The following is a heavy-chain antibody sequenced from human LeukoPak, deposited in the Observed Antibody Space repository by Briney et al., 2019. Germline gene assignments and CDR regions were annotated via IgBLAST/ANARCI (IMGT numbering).Heavy chain of an antibody. CDR3: ARRVLGVVVAANYGMDV. CDR2: MNPNSGNT. V-gene: IGHV1-8*01. J-gene: IGHJ6*02. D-gene: IGHD2-15*01. Sequence: ASVKVSCKASGYTFTSYDINWVRQATGQGLEWMGWMNPNSGNTGYAQKFQGRVTMTRNTSISTAYVELSSLRSEDTAVYYCARRVLGVVVAANYGMDVWGQGTTVTVSS. CDR1: GYTFTSYD.